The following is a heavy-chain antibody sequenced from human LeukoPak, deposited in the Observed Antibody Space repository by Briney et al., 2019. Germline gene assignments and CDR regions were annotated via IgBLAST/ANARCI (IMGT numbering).Heavy chain of an antibody. CDR1: GGSISSSSYY. CDR3: ARIYSSGWEYYFDY. D-gene: IGHD6-19*01. CDR2: IYYSGST. J-gene: IGHJ4*02. Sequence: PSETLSLTSTVSGGSISSSSYYWGWIRQPPGKGLEWIGSIYYSGSTYYNPSLKSRVTISVDTSKNQFSLKLSSVTAADTAVYYCARIYSSGWEYYFDYWGQGTLVTVSS. V-gene: IGHV4-39*01.